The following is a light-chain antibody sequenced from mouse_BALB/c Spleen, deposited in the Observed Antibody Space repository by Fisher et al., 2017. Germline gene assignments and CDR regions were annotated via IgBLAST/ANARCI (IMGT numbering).Light chain of an antibody. J-gene: IGKJ1*01. Sequence: IVMTQSPAIMSASLGERVTITCSASSSVSSSYLHWYQQKSGASPKLWIYSTSNLASGVPARFSGSGSGTSYSLTISSMEGEDAATYYCQQFTSSPWTFGGGTKLEIK. CDR1: SSVSSSY. V-gene: IGKV4-74*01. CDR3: QQFTSSPWT. CDR2: STS.